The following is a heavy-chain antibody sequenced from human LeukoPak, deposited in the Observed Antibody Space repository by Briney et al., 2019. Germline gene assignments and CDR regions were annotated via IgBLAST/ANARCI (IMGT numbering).Heavy chain of an antibody. J-gene: IGHJ5*02. CDR2: INPNSGGT. V-gene: IGHV1-2*02. CDR1: GYTFTGYY. Sequence: ASVKVSCKASGYTFTGYYMHWVRQAPGQGLEWMRWINPNSGGTNYAQKFQGRVTMTRDTSISTAYMELSRLRSDDTAVYYCAREGRTGGYGTQDWFDPWGQGTLVTVSS. CDR3: AREGRTGGYGTQDWFDP. D-gene: IGHD5-12*01.